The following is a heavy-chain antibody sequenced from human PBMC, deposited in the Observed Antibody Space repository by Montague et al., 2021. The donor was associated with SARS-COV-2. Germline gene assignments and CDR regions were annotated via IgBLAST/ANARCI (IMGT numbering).Heavy chain of an antibody. V-gene: IGHV2-5*02. CDR1: GFSLSTSGVG. CDR2: IYWDDDK. CDR3: AHKTGLRYFDWLFQTNPTGGYFDL. J-gene: IGHJ2*01. D-gene: IGHD3-9*01. Sequence: PALVKPTQTLTLTCTFSGFSLSTSGVGVGWIRQPPGEALEWLAPIYWDDDKRYSPSLKSRLTITKDTSKNQVVLTMTNMDPVDTATYYCAHKTGLRYFDWLFQTNPTGGYFDLWGRGTLVTVSS.